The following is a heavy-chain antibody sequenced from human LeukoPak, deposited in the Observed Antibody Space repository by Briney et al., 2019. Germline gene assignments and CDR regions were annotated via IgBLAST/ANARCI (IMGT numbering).Heavy chain of an antibody. CDR1: GYTSTTYW. Sequence: GESLKISCKASGYTSTTYWIGWVRQMPGRGREWMGIIYRGDSDTRYSPSFQGQVTISVDKSISTAYLQWSSLKASDTAIYYCARNGNYLDAFNIWGQGTMVTVSS. D-gene: IGHD1-7*01. CDR3: ARNGNYLDAFNI. J-gene: IGHJ3*02. V-gene: IGHV5-51*01. CDR2: IYRGDSDT.